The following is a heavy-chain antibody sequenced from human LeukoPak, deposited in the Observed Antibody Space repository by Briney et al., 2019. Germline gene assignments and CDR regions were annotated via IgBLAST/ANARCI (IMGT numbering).Heavy chain of an antibody. CDR1: GYTLTELS. J-gene: IGHJ4*02. D-gene: IGHD6-19*01. CDR2: IIPIFGIA. V-gene: IGHV1-69*13. Sequence: GASVKVSCKVSGYTLTELSMHWVRQAPGQGLEWMGGIIPIFGIANYAQKFQGRVTITADESTSTAYMELSSLRSEDTAVYYCARSAGSISSAARIAVAGVFDYWGQGTLVTVSS. CDR3: ARSAGSISSAARIAVAGVFDY.